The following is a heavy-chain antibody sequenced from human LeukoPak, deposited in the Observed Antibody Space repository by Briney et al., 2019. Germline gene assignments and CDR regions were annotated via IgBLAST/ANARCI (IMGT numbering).Heavy chain of an antibody. CDR2: LYNNGST. J-gene: IGHJ3*02. V-gene: IGHV4-4*07. D-gene: IGHD3-9*01. Sequence: AETLSLTCTVSDASVSGYYWSWIRLPAGKGLEWIGRLYNNGSTNCNPSLKSRVTISVDTSKNQFSLKLTSVTAADTAVYYCARGNYDILTGYYPAYAFDIWGQGTMVTVSS. CDR1: DASVSGYY. CDR3: ARGNYDILTGYYPAYAFDI.